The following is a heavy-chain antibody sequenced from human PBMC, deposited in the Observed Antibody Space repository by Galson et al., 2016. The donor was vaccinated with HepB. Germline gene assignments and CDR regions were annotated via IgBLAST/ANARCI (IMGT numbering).Heavy chain of an antibody. CDR3: DRGNGGKGTY. Sequence: ETLSLTCDVSGGSVSGFYCSWIRQTPGKGLEWIGEIYYSGTTNYNPSLKSRITIAIDTSKNQFSLKLTSVTAADTAVYFCDRGNGGKGTYWGQGALVTVSS. V-gene: IGHV4-34*01. CDR1: GGSVSGFY. CDR2: IYYSGTT. J-gene: IGHJ4*02. D-gene: IGHD4-23*01.